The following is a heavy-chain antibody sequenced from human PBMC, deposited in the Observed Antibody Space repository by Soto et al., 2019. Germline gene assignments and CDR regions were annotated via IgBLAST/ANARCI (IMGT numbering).Heavy chain of an antibody. CDR1: AFSLSTGGVG. D-gene: IGHD6-19*01. J-gene: IGHJ4*02. V-gene: IGHV2-5*02. CDR2: IYWDDDK. Sequence: ESGPTLVNPTQTLRLTCTFSAFSLSTGGVGVGWIRQPPGKALEWLALIYWDDDKRYSPSLRSRLTITKDTSKNQVVLTMTNMDPVDTATYYCAHRQAQGIGLAGTFDSWGQGTLVTVSS. CDR3: AHRQAQGIGLAGTFDS.